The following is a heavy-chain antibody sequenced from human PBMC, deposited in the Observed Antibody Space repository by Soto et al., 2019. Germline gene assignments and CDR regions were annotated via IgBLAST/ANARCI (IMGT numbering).Heavy chain of an antibody. CDR2: IIPIFGTA. CDR1: GGTFSSYA. J-gene: IGHJ6*02. D-gene: IGHD3-16*01. Sequence: QVQLVQSGAEVKKPGSSVKVSCKASGGTFSSYAISWVRQAPGQGLEWMGGIIPIFGTANYAQKFQGRVTTAADESTSTASMELSSLRSEDTAVYYCARNGGPLGSYYYGMDVWGQGTTVTVSS. CDR3: ARNGGPLGSYYYGMDV. V-gene: IGHV1-69*12.